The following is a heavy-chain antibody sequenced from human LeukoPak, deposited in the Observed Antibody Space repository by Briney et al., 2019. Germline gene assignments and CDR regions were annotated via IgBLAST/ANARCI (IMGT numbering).Heavy chain of an antibody. Sequence: GGSLRLSCAASGFTFSSDWMHWVRQAPGKGLVWVSRINSDGSSTNYADSVKGRFTISRDNARGSLYLQMNVLRAADTAVYYCATLNWDDGEVSGFDHWGRGIMVTVSS. CDR3: ATLNWDDGEVSGFDH. J-gene: IGHJ5*02. CDR2: INSDGSST. D-gene: IGHD1-26*01. CDR1: GFTFSSDW. V-gene: IGHV3-74*01.